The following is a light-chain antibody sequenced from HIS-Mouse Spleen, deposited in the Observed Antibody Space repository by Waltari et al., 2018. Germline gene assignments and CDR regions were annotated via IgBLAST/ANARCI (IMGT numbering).Light chain of an antibody. CDR2: EDS. J-gene: IGLJ2*01. CDR1: ALPKKY. CDR3: YSTDSSGNHRV. Sequence: SYELTQPPSVSVSPGQTARIPCSGDALPKKYAYWYQQKSGQAPVLVISEDSKRPSGIPERFSGSSSGTMATLTISGAQVEDEADYYCYSTDSSGNHRVFGGGTKLAVL. V-gene: IGLV3-10*01.